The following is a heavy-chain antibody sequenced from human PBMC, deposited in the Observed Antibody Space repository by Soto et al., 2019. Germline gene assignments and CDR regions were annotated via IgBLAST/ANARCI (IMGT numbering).Heavy chain of an antibody. CDR2: ISGSGGST. Sequence: EVQLLESGGGLVQPGGSLRLSCAASGFTFSSYAMSWVRQAPGKGLEWVSAISGSGGSTYYADSVKGRFTISRDNSKNTRYLQMNSLRAEDTAVYYCAKPYDFWSGYYSYWGQGTLVTVSS. D-gene: IGHD3-3*01. CDR3: AKPYDFWSGYYSY. J-gene: IGHJ4*02. CDR1: GFTFSSYA. V-gene: IGHV3-23*01.